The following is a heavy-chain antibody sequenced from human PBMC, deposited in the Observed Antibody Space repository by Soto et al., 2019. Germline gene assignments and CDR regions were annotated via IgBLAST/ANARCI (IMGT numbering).Heavy chain of an antibody. J-gene: IGHJ4*02. CDR2: ISYDGSNQ. D-gene: IGHD5-18*01. CDR3: AKDIVKYTYGACDY. Sequence: QVQLVESGGAVVQPGKSLRLSCAASGFSFNTYGRYWVRQAPGKGLEWGAAISYDGSNQDHADSVKGRFTISRDNSKSTLYLQMNSLRVEDTAVYYCAKDIVKYTYGACDYWGQGALVTVSS. V-gene: IGHV3-30*18. CDR1: GFSFNTYG.